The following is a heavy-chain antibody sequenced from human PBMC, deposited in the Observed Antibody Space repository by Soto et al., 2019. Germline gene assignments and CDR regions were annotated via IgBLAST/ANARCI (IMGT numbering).Heavy chain of an antibody. Sequence: GGSLRLSCAASGFTFSSDCMHWVRQAPGKGLEWVAVISYDGSNKYYADSVKGRFTISRDNSKNTLYLQMNSLRAEDTAVYYCAKVKGSSSTFDYWGQGTLVTVSS. D-gene: IGHD6-6*01. V-gene: IGHV3-30*18. CDR2: ISYDGSNK. CDR1: GFTFSSDC. CDR3: AKVKGSSSTFDY. J-gene: IGHJ4*02.